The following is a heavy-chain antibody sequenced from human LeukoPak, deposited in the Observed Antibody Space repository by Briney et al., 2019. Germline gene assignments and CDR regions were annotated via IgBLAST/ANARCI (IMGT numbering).Heavy chain of an antibody. Sequence: ASVKVSCKASGYTFTSYGISWVRQAPGQGLEWMGWISAYNGNTNYAQKLQGRVTMTRNTSISTAYMELSSLRSEDTAVYYCARGGRGWLEHAFDIWGQGTMVTVSS. CDR3: ARGGRGWLEHAFDI. J-gene: IGHJ3*02. CDR1: GYTFTSYG. V-gene: IGHV1-18*01. D-gene: IGHD6-19*01. CDR2: ISAYNGNT.